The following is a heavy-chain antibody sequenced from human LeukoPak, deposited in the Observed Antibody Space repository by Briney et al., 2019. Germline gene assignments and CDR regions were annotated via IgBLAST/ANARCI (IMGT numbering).Heavy chain of an antibody. D-gene: IGHD3-22*01. CDR1: GFTFSSYA. V-gene: IGHV3-23*01. Sequence: PGRSLRLSCAASGFTFSSYAMSWVRQAPGKGLEWVSAISGSGGSTYYADSVKGRFTISRDNSKNTLYLQMNSLRAEDTAVYYCAKGVYYDSSGYKYHYYMDVWGKETTVTVSS. CDR3: AKGVYYDSSGYKYHYYMDV. CDR2: ISGSGGST. J-gene: IGHJ6*03.